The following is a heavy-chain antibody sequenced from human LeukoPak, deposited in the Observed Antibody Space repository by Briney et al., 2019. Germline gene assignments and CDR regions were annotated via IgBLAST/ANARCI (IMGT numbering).Heavy chain of an antibody. Sequence: GGSLRLSCAASGFTFSSYWMRWVRQAPGKGLVWVSRISNDGTTTSYADSVKGRFTISRDNAKNSLYLQMNSLRAEDTAVYYCARAVYGFDAFDIWGQGTMVTVSS. CDR2: ISNDGTTT. CDR3: ARAVYGFDAFDI. D-gene: IGHD4-17*01. V-gene: IGHV3-74*01. CDR1: GFTFSSYW. J-gene: IGHJ3*02.